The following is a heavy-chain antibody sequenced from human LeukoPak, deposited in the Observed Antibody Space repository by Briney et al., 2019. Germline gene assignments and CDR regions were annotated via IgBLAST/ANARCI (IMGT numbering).Heavy chain of an antibody. CDR1: GGSISSGGYY. D-gene: IGHD2-2*01. V-gene: IGHV4-30-2*01. J-gene: IGHJ5*02. CDR2: IYHSGST. Sequence: SETLSLTCTVSGGSISSGGYYWSWIRQPPGKGLEWIGYIYHSGSTYYNPSLKSRVTISVDRSKNQFSLKLSSVTAADTAVYYCAGEVYTEVPAASWFDPWGQGTLVTVSS. CDR3: AGEVYTEVPAASWFDP.